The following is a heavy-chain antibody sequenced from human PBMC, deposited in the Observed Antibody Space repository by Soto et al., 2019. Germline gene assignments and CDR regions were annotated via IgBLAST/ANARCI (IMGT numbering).Heavy chain of an antibody. CDR2: IKQDGSEK. CDR3: ASGSYYFGSGSPY. J-gene: IGHJ4*02. CDR1: GFTFSSYW. Sequence: GGSLRLSCAASGFTFSSYWMSWVRQAPGKGLEWVANIKQDGSEKYYVDSVKGRFTISRDNAKNSLYLQMNSLRAEDTAVYYCASGSYYFGSGSPYWGQGTLVTVSS. D-gene: IGHD3-10*01. V-gene: IGHV3-7*01.